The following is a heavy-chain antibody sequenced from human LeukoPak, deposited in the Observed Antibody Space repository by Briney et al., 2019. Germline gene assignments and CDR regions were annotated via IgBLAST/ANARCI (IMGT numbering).Heavy chain of an antibody. D-gene: IGHD3-22*01. CDR2: IYTSGST. CDR3: ASMYYYDSSGYLDY. CDR1: GGSISSYY. V-gene: IGHV4-4*07. J-gene: IGHJ4*02. Sequence: PSETLSLTCTVSGGSISSYYWSWIRQPAGKGLEWIGRIYTSGSTNYNPSLKSRVTISVDTSKNQFSLKLSSVTAADTAVYYCASMYYYDSSGYLDYWGQGTLVTVSS.